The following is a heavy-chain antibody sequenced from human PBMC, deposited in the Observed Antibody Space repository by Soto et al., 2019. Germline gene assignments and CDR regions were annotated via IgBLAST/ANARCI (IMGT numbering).Heavy chain of an antibody. CDR1: GYTFSSYA. J-gene: IGHJ4*02. Sequence: QVQLVQSGAEVKKPGASVKVSCKASGYTFSSYAISWVRQAPGQGLEWMGGIIPIFGTANYAQKFQGRVTITADESTSTAYMELSSLRSEDTAVYYCATHERIAAPFFDYWGQGTLVTVSS. CDR3: ATHERIAAPFFDY. V-gene: IGHV1-69*01. D-gene: IGHD6-6*01. CDR2: IIPIFGTA.